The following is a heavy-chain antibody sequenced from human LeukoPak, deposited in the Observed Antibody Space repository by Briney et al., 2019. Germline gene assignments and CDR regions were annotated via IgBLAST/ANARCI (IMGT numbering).Heavy chain of an antibody. CDR2: IYYSGST. CDR1: GGSITSGSYY. D-gene: IGHD3-10*01. V-gene: IGHV4-39*01. J-gene: IGHJ5*02. Sequence: SETLSLTCTVSGGSITSGSYYWGWIRQPPGKGLEWIGSIYYSGSTYYNPSLKSRVTISVDTSKNQFSLKLSSVTAADTAVYYCARHLLKAFTMGQFDPWGQGTLVTVSS. CDR3: ARHLLKAFTMGQFDP.